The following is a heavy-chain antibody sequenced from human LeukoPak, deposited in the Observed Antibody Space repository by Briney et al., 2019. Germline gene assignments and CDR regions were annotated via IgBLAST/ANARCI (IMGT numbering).Heavy chain of an antibody. CDR2: ISSSSRFI. Sequence: GGSLRLSCSVSGFTFSTYVMTWVRQAPGKGLEWVSLISSSSRFIYYGDSVKGRFTISRDNAKKSLYLQMNSLRAEDTAVYYCARAVYCSGGGCFWYFDLWGRGTLVTVSS. CDR1: GFTFSTYV. J-gene: IGHJ2*01. D-gene: IGHD2-15*01. CDR3: ARAVYCSGGGCFWYFDL. V-gene: IGHV3-21*01.